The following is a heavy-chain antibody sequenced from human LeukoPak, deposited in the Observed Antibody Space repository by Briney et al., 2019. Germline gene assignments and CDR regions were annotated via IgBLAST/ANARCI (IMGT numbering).Heavy chain of an antibody. V-gene: IGHV1-2*02. D-gene: IGHD3-16*02. CDR2: INPNSGGT. CDR1: GYTFTGYY. J-gene: IGHJ3*02. Sequence: ASVKVSCKASGYTFTGYYMHWVRQAPGQGLEWMGWINPNSGGTNYAQKFQGRVTMTRDTSLSTAYMELSRLRSDDTAVYYCASAYYDYVWGSYRHGAFDIWGQGTMVTVSS. CDR3: ASAYYDYVWGSYRHGAFDI.